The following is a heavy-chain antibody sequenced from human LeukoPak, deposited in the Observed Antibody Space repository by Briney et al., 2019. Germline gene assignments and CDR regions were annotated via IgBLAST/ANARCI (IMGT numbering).Heavy chain of an antibody. Sequence: SQTLSLTCTVSGGSISSGGYYWSWIRQHPGKGLEWIGYIYYSGSTYYNPSLKSRVTISVDTSKNQFSLKLSSVTAADTAVCYCARDNPFTYYDSSGYVFRAFDIWGQGTMVTVSS. CDR1: GGSISSGGYY. J-gene: IGHJ3*02. V-gene: IGHV4-31*03. CDR3: ARDNPFTYYDSSGYVFRAFDI. D-gene: IGHD3-22*01. CDR2: IYYSGST.